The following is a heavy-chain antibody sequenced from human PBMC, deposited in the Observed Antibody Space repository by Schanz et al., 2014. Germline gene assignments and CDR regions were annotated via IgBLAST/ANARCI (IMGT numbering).Heavy chain of an antibody. Sequence: QMRLQEAGPGLVKPSQTLSLTCAVSGGSISSGGYSWSWIRQPPGKGLEWIGYIFFRGSTYYNPSLKSRVTISIDTSKTQFSLRLPSVTAADTAVYYCYGMDVWGQGTTVTVSS. CDR3: YGMDV. CDR1: GGSISSGGYS. CDR2: IFFRGST. J-gene: IGHJ6*02. V-gene: IGHV4-30-4*07.